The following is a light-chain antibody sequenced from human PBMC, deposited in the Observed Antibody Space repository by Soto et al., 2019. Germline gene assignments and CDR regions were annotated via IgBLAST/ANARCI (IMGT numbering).Light chain of an antibody. Sequence: QSVLTQPASVSGSPGQSITISCTGTSSDVGGYNYVSWYQQHPGKAPKLMIYDVSNRPSGVSNRFSGSKSGNTASLTISGLQAEDEADYYCSSYTSSSTLDVFGGGTKVTGL. V-gene: IGLV2-14*01. CDR1: SSDVGGYNY. CDR3: SSYTSSSTLDV. J-gene: IGLJ2*01. CDR2: DVS.